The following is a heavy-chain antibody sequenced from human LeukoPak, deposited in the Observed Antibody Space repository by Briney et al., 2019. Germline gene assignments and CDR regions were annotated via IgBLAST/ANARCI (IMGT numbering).Heavy chain of an antibody. D-gene: IGHD3-10*01. J-gene: IGHJ4*02. Sequence: PGGSLRLSCAASGFTVSTNYMSWVRHPPGKGLEWVSIIYSGGTTYFADSVKGRSTLSRDTSKNTLYLQMNSLRAEDTAVYYCARVVRGPYQLFDFWGQGTLVTVSS. CDR2: IYSGGTT. CDR3: ARVVRGPYQLFDF. V-gene: IGHV3-66*01. CDR1: GFTVSTNY.